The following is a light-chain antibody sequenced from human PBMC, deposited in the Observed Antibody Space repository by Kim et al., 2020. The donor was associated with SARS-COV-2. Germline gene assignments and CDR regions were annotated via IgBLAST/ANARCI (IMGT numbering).Light chain of an antibody. CDR2: GAS. Sequence: ASVGDRATIACRASQVISNYLAWFQQKPGKAPKVLIYGASALQSGVPSRFSGSGSGTDFTLIISSLQPEDAAVYYCQKYNAAPRTFGQGTKVDIK. V-gene: IGKV1-27*01. CDR1: QVISNY. J-gene: IGKJ1*01. CDR3: QKYNAAPRT.